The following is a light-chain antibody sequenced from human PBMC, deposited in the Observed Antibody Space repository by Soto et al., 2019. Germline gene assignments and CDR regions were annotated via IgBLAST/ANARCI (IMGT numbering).Light chain of an antibody. CDR1: QGISKW. CDR3: QQANSFPLT. CDR2: AAS. V-gene: IGKV1-12*01. Sequence: DIQMTQSPSSVSASVGDSVTITCRASQGISKWLAWYQQIPGKAPKLLISAASSLQSGVPSRFSVSGSGTDFTLSSISLQPEDFAPYYCQQANSFPLTFGGGTKVETK. J-gene: IGKJ4*01.